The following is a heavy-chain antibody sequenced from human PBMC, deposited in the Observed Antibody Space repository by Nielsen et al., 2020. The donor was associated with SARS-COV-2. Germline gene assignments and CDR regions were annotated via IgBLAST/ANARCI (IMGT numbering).Heavy chain of an antibody. D-gene: IGHD5-24*01. CDR3: VRIDMATISVDY. CDR2: IYSSGTT. CDR1: GVSIMTSAYF. V-gene: IGHV4-39*01. Sequence: SETLSLTCSVSGVSIMTSAYFWGWIRQSPGKGLEWIGSIYSSGTTYYNPSLKTRVTISVDTSKNQFSLRLTSMTAADTALYYCVRIDMATISVDYWGRGTLVTVSS. J-gene: IGHJ4*02.